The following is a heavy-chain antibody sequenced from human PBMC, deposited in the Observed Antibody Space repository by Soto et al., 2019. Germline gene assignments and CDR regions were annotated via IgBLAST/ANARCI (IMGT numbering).Heavy chain of an antibody. J-gene: IGHJ5*02. CDR3: ARDLNGGGIGYCSSTSCYRGWFDP. D-gene: IGHD2-2*01. CDR1: GYTFTSYG. CDR2: ISAYNGNT. V-gene: IGHV1-18*01. Sequence: ASVKVSCKASGYTFTSYGISWVRQAPGQGLEWMGWISAYNGNTNYAQKLQGRVTMTTDTSTSTAYMELRSLRSDDTAVYYCARDLNGGGIGYCSSTSCYRGWFDPWG.